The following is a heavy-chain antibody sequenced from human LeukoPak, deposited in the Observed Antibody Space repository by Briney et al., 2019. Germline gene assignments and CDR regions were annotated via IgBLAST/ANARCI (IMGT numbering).Heavy chain of an antibody. J-gene: IGHJ4*02. CDR1: GYTLTELS. CDR2: FDPEDGET. V-gene: IGHV1-24*01. D-gene: IGHD2-15*01. Sequence: ASVKVSCKVSGYTLTELSMHWVRQAPGKGLEWMGGFDPEDGETIYAQKFQGRVTMTEDTSTDTAYMELSSLRSEDTAVYYCARHECGGSCYPEDYWGQGTLVTVSS. CDR3: ARHECGGSCYPEDY.